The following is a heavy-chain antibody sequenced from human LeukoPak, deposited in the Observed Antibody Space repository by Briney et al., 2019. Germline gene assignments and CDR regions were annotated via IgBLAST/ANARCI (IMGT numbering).Heavy chain of an antibody. Sequence: PGGSLRLSCAASGFTFSTYAIHWVRQAPGKGLEWVAVISFHEVNKYYVDSVRGRFTISRDNSKNTLYLQMNSLRAEDTAIYYCARDAACGSGSYLDYWGQGTLVTVSS. V-gene: IGHV3-30-3*01. CDR3: ARDAACGSGSYLDY. CDR2: ISFHEVNK. J-gene: IGHJ4*02. D-gene: IGHD3-10*01. CDR1: GFTFSTYA.